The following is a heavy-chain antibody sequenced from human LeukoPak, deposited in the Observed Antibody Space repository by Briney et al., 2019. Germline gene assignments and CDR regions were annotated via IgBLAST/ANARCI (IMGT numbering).Heavy chain of an antibody. CDR3: ARGDFWSGYHDY. CDR1: GGSISSYY. Sequence: SETLSLTCTVSGGSISSYYWSWIRQPAGKGLEWIGRIYTSGSTNYNPSLKSRVTMSVETSKNQFSLKLSSVTAADTAVYYCARGDFWSGYHDYWGQGTLVTVSS. CDR2: IYTSGST. D-gene: IGHD3-3*01. V-gene: IGHV4-4*07. J-gene: IGHJ4*02.